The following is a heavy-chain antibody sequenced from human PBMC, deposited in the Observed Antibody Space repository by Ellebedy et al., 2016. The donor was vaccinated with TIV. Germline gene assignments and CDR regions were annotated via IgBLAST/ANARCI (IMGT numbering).Heavy chain of an antibody. CDR1: GYTFTGYY. D-gene: IGHD6-6*01. J-gene: IGHJ4*02. Sequence: ASVKVSCKASGYTFTGYYMHWVRQAPGQGLEWMGWINSNSGGTNYAQKFQGRVTMTRDTSISTAYMELSRLRSDDTAVYYCAAFPYISSSSAYWGQGTLVTVSS. CDR3: AAFPYISSSSAY. V-gene: IGHV1-2*02. CDR2: INSNSGGT.